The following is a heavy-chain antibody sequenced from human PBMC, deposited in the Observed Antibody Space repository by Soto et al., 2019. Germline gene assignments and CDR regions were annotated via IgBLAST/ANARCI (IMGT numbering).Heavy chain of an antibody. J-gene: IGHJ6*02. V-gene: IGHV1-18*01. D-gene: IGHD1-26*01. CDR1: GYAFTSYG. Sequence: ASVKVSCKASGYAFTSYGISWVRQAPGHGLEWMGWISAYNGNAHYAQGLQGRVTVTTDTATSTAYLELGSLRSDDTAVYYCARDTWERTRGGYFYGMDVWGQGTTVTVSS. CDR3: ARDTWERTRGGYFYGMDV. CDR2: ISAYNGNA.